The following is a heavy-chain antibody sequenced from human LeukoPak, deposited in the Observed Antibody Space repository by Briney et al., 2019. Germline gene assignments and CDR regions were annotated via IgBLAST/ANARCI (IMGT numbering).Heavy chain of an antibody. CDR2: IYYSGST. CDR1: GGSISSGGYY. CDR3: ARESRVNDKPAATPYYYYYMDV. Sequence: PSQTLSLTCTVSGGSISSGGYYWSWIRQHPGKGLEWIGYIYYSGSTYYNPSLKSRVTISVDTSKNQFSLKLSSVTAADTAVYYCARESRVNDKPAATPYYYYYMDVWGKGTTVTVSS. V-gene: IGHV4-31*03. D-gene: IGHD2-15*01. J-gene: IGHJ6*03.